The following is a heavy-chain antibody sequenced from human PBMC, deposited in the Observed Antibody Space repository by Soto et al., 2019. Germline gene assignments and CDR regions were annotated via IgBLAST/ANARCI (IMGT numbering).Heavy chain of an antibody. V-gene: IGHV3-48*03. CDR2: ISNTATTI. CDR1: GFTFNSFE. CDR3: ARVYSSSSGKGMDV. J-gene: IGHJ6*02. Sequence: EVQLVESGGGLLQPGGSLRLSCAASGFTFNSFEMNWVRQAPGKGLEWVSYISNTATTIYYADAVKGRFTISRDNAKNSLYLQMNSLRAEDTAVYYCARVYSSSSGKGMDVWGQGNTVTVSS. D-gene: IGHD6-6*01.